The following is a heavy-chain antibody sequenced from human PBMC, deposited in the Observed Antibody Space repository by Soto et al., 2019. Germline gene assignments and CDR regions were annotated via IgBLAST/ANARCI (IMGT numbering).Heavy chain of an antibody. CDR1: GFTFSSYG. Sequence: PGGSLRLSCAASGFTFSSYGMHWVRQAPGKGLEWVAVIWYDGSNKSYADSVKGRFTISRDNSKNTLCLQMNSLRAEDTAVYYCATRGRAVVEGEYYYYYGMDVWGQGTTVTVSS. V-gene: IGHV3-33*01. D-gene: IGHD2-2*01. CDR3: ATRGRAVVEGEYYYYYGMDV. CDR2: IWYDGSNK. J-gene: IGHJ6*02.